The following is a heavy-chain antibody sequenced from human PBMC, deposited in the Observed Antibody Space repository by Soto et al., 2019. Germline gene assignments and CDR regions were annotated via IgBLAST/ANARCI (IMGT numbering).Heavy chain of an antibody. CDR2: IYYSGST. Sequence: LSLTCTVSGGSISSGGYYWSWIRQHPGKGLEWIGYIYYSGSTYYNPSLKSRVTISVDTSKNQFSLKLSSVTAADTAVYYCARDSDPYSSSSMGNDLYYYGMDVWGQGTTVTVSS. CDR3: ARDSDPYSSSSMGNDLYYYGMDV. D-gene: IGHD6-6*01. CDR1: GGSISSGGYY. J-gene: IGHJ6*02. V-gene: IGHV4-31*03.